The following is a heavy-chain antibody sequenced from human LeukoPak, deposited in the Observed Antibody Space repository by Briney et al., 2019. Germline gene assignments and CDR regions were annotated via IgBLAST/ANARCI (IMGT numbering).Heavy chain of an antibody. V-gene: IGHV3-11*01. J-gene: IGHJ2*01. CDR1: GFTFSDYY. CDR2: ISSSGDTI. CDR3: AEKGTVTATWYFDL. D-gene: IGHD2-21*02. Sequence: GGSLRLSCAASGFTFSDYYMSWIRQAPGKGLEWVSYISSSGDTIHYADSVKGRFTISRDNAKKSLYLQMNSLRAEDTAVYYCAEKGTVTATWYFDLWGRGTLVTVSS.